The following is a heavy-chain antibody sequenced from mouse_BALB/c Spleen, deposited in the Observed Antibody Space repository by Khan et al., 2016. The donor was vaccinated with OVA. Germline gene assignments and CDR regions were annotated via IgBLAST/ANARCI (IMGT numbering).Heavy chain of an antibody. CDR1: GFTFTSYY. J-gene: IGHJ3*01. Sequence: QVQLQQSGAELVKPGASVKLSCKASGFTFTSYYMYWVKQRPGQGFEWIGEFNPSNGDTNFNEKFKSKATLTVDRSSSTAYMQLNSLTSEDSAVECCTRSGYGSFAYWGQGTLVTVSA. CDR3: TRSGYGSFAY. CDR2: FNPSNGDT. D-gene: IGHD2-1*01. V-gene: IGHV1S81*02.